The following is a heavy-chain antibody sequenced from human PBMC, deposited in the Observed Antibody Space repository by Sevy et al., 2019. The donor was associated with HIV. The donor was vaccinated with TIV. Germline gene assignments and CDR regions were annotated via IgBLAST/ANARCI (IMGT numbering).Heavy chain of an antibody. Sequence: GGSLRLSCAASGFTFSDFGMHWVRQAPGKGLEWVAVISFNETIKFYAESVKGRFTISRENSKNTLYLEMNSLRAGDTALYYCAKDREVVGAKIDFWGQGTLVTVSS. J-gene: IGHJ4*02. V-gene: IGHV3-30*18. CDR3: AKDREVVGAKIDF. CDR1: GFTFSDFG. D-gene: IGHD1-26*01. CDR2: ISFNETIK.